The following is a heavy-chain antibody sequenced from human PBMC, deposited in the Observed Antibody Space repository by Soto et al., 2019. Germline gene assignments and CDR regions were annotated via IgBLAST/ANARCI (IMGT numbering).Heavy chain of an antibody. CDR1: GFTFSNYA. CDR2: ISSGGDST. CDR3: ARAYGSGAYYNDY. D-gene: IGHD3-10*01. J-gene: IGHJ4*02. V-gene: IGHV3-64*01. Sequence: GSLRLSCAASGFTFSNYAMHWVRQAPGKGLEYVSAISSGGDSTFYANSVKGRFTISRVNSKNTLYLLMGSLRAEDMAVYYCARAYGSGAYYNDYWGQGTLVTVSS.